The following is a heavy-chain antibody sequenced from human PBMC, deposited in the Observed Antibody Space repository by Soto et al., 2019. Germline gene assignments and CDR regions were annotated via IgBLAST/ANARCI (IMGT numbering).Heavy chain of an antibody. CDR3: GRRSSGGNWLDR. CDR2: ISYSGNT. J-gene: IGHJ5*02. D-gene: IGHD2-15*01. V-gene: IGHV4-61*01. CDR1: GGSVTSGTYF. Sequence: SETLSLTCTVSGGSVTSGTYFWNWVRQPPGKGLEWIGYISYSGNTGYNPSLKSRATISVDTSKTQFSLKLTSLTAADTAVYYCGRRSSGGNWLDRWGPGTMVTVSS.